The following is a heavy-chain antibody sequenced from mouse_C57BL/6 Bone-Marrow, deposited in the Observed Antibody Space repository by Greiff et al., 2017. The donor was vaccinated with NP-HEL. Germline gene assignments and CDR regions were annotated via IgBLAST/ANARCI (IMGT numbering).Heavy chain of an antibody. J-gene: IGHJ3*01. V-gene: IGHV1-81*01. Sequence: VQLVESGAELARPGASVKLSCKASGYTFTSYGISWVKQRTGQGLEWIGEIYPRSGNTYYNEKFKGKATLTADKSSSTAYMELRSLTSEDSAVYFCARWEVAQASFSWFAYWGQGTLVTVSA. CDR2: IYPRSGNT. D-gene: IGHD3-2*02. CDR1: GYTFTSYG. CDR3: ARWEVAQASFSWFAY.